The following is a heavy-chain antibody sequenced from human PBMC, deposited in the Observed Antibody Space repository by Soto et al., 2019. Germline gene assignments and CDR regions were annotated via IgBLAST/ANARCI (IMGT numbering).Heavy chain of an antibody. V-gene: IGHV1-69*06. CDR3: ARDGRYCSGGSCYSWYFDL. J-gene: IGHJ2*01. CDR1: GGTFSSYA. D-gene: IGHD2-15*01. Sequence: QVQLVQSVAEVKKPGSSVKVSCKASGGTFSSYAISWVRQAPGQGLEWMGGIIPIFGTANYAQKFQGRVTITADKSTSTAYMELSSLRSEDTAVYYCARDGRYCSGGSCYSWYFDLWGRGTLVTVSS. CDR2: IIPIFGTA.